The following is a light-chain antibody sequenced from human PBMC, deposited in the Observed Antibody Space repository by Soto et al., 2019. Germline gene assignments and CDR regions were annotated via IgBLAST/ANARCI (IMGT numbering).Light chain of an antibody. Sequence: DIQLTQSPSFLSASVGDRVTITCRASQGISSYLAWYQQKPGKAPKLLIYAASTLQSGVPSRFSGSGSGTEFTLTISSLQPEDCATYYCQQLNNYPYTFGQGTKLEIK. CDR2: AAS. J-gene: IGKJ2*01. CDR3: QQLNNYPYT. CDR1: QGISSY. V-gene: IGKV1-9*01.